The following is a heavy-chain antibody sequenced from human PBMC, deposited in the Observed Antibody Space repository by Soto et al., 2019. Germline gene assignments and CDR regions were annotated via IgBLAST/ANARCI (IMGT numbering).Heavy chain of an antibody. CDR2: IYTSGNT. J-gene: IGHJ4*02. D-gene: IGHD2-2*01. CDR1: GGSISSYY. Sequence: SETLSLTCTVSGGSISSYYWSWIRQPAGKGLEWIGRIYTSGNTNYNPSLKSRVTMSVDTSKNQFSLKLSSVTAADTAVYYCARACSSNSCYDVFDYWDQGTLVTVSS. CDR3: ARACSSNSCYDVFDY. V-gene: IGHV4-4*07.